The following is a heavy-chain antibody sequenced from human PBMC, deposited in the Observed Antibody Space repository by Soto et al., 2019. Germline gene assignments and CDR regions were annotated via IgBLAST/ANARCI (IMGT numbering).Heavy chain of an antibody. Sequence: QVQLVQSGAEVKKPGASVKVSCRASGYSITNYGISWVRQAPGQGLEWMGWISGDSSDTNYVQKFQGRVTVTTDTSTSTVNMELRGLGSDDTAVYYCARVYYGSGSYGWFDLWGQGTLVTVSS. V-gene: IGHV1-18*01. CDR3: ARVYYGSGSYGWFDL. J-gene: IGHJ5*02. CDR1: GYSITNYG. D-gene: IGHD3-10*01. CDR2: ISGDSSDT.